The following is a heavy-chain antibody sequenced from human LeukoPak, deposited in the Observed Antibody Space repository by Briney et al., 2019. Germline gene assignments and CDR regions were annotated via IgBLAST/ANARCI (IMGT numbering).Heavy chain of an antibody. J-gene: IGHJ4*02. D-gene: IGHD5-18*01. V-gene: IGHV4-4*07. CDR3: VRQGYNYGAFNA. Sequence: SETLSLTCAVSGDSISCCYWTWIRQSAGKGLEWIGRVFISGSTNYNPSLQGRVTMSVVRSKSQFSLRLSSVTAADTAVYYCVRQGYNYGAFNAWGQGTLVTVSS. CDR2: VFISGST. CDR1: GDSISCCY.